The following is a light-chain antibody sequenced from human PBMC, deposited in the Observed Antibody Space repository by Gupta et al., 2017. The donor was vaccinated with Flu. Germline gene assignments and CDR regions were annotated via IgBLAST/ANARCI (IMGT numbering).Light chain of an antibody. J-gene: IGLJ2*01. CDR1: SIGSKV. V-gene: IGLV3-21*02. CDR3: QVCDTSRDKVI. CDR2: DDS. Sequence: SFVLTQPPSVSVAPGLTARITCGGNSIGSKVVHWYQQKAGQAPVLVFYDDSDRPSVVPERFSGSNSGNTATLTITGVEAGDEADYYCQVCDTSRDKVIFGGGTKLTVL.